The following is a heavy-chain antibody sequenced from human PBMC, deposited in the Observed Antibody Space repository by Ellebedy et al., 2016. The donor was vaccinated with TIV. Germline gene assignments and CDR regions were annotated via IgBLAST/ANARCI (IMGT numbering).Heavy chain of an antibody. Sequence: PGGSLRLSCAASGFGFSSHWMHRVRQVPGRGLVWVSGIDDDGSRTQYAESVRGRFTVSRDNAKNMVYLQMNSLRVEDTAVYYCVRDRPHNWFDPWGHGTQVTVPP. CDR3: VRDRPHNWFDP. V-gene: IGHV3-74*01. CDR2: IDDDGSRT. J-gene: IGHJ5*02. CDR1: GFGFSSHW.